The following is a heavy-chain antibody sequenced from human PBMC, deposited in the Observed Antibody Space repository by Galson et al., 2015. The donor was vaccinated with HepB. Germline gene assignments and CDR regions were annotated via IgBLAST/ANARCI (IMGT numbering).Heavy chain of an antibody. CDR1: GFTFSRYA. J-gene: IGHJ3*02. V-gene: IGHV3-30*04. D-gene: IGHD3-9*01. CDR2: ISYDGSNK. Sequence: SLRLSCAASGFTFSRYAMHWVRQAPGKGLECVAVISYDGSNKYYAASVKGRFTISRDNSKNTLYLQMNSLRAEDTAVYYCARGDFDWFHFDIWGRGTMVTVSS. CDR3: ARGDFDWFHFDI.